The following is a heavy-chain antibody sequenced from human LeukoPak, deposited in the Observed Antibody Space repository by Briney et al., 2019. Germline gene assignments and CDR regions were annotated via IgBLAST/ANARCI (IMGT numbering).Heavy chain of an antibody. CDR2: IYSGGST. J-gene: IGHJ2*01. CDR1: GFTVSSNY. CDR3: ARTPLFGSGDPWGRWYFDL. Sequence: PGGSLRLSCAASGFTVSSNYMSWVRQAPGKGLEWVSVIYSGGSTYYADSVKGRFTISRDNSKNTLYLQMNSLGAEDTAVYYCARTPLFGSGDPWGRWYFDLWGRGTLVTVSS. D-gene: IGHD3-10*01. V-gene: IGHV3-53*01.